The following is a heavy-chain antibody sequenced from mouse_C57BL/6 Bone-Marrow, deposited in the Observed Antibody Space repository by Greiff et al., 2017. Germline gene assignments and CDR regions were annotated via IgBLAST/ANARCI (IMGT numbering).Heavy chain of an antibody. CDR3: ARYYGTGRYFDY. J-gene: IGHJ2*01. V-gene: IGHV7-3*01. CDR1: GFTFTDYY. Sequence: EVKLMESGGGLVQPGGSLSLSCAASGFTFTDYYMSWVRQPPGKALEWLGFIRNKANGYTTEYSASVKGRFTISRDNSQSILYLQMNALRAEDSATYYCARYYGTGRYFDYGGQGTTLTVSS. CDR2: IRNKANGYTT. D-gene: IGHD4-1*01.